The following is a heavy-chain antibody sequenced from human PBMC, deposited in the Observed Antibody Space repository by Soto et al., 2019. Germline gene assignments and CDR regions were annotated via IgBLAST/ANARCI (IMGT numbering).Heavy chain of an antibody. CDR2: INHSGST. CDR3: VRHRYCSGATCYHLDNGFDP. Sequence: SETLSLTCAVYGGSFSGYDWSWIRQPPGKGLEWIGEINHSGSTNYNPSLKSRVTMSVDTSKNQFSLNLSSVTAADTAVYFCVRHRYCSGATCYHLDNGFDPWGQGTLVTVSS. J-gene: IGHJ5*02. CDR1: GGSFSGYD. D-gene: IGHD2-15*01. V-gene: IGHV4-34*01.